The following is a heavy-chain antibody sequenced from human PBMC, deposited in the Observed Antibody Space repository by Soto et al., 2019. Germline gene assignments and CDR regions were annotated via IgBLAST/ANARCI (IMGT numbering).Heavy chain of an antibody. CDR1: GFTFSSYP. J-gene: IGHJ3*02. CDR2: ISGGGYST. Sequence: GGSLRLSCTASGFTFSSYPMTWVRQAPGKGLEWVSAISGGGYSTYYADSVKGRFTISRDNSKNTLDLQMNSLGAEDTAAYYCAPHVSCSGGSCQYDAFAIRGQGTMVTVSS. D-gene: IGHD2-15*01. V-gene: IGHV3-23*01. CDR3: APHVSCSGGSCQYDAFAI.